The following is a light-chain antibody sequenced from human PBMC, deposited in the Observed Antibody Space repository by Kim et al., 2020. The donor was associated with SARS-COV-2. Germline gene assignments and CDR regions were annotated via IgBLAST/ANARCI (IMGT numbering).Light chain of an antibody. CDR3: CSYAGSVV. V-gene: IGLV2-11*01. Sequence: PGQSVTISCNQTSSDVGGYNYVSWYQQNPGKAPKHMIYDVSKRPSGVPDRFSGSKSGNTASLTISGLQAEDEADYYCCSYAGSVVFGGGTQLTVL. CDR1: SSDVGGYNY. J-gene: IGLJ2*01. CDR2: DVS.